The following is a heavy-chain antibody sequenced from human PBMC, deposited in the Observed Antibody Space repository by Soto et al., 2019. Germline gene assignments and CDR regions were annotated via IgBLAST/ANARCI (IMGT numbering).Heavy chain of an antibody. V-gene: IGHV3-53*01. Sequence: PGGSLRLSCAASGFTVSSNYMSWVRQAPGKGLEWVSVIYSGGSTYYADSVKGRFTISRDNSKNTLYLQMNSLRAEDTAVYYCARSGYSSSWYEDYWGQGTLVTVSS. CDR2: IYSGGST. J-gene: IGHJ4*02. CDR1: GFTVSSNY. D-gene: IGHD6-13*01. CDR3: ARSGYSSSWYEDY.